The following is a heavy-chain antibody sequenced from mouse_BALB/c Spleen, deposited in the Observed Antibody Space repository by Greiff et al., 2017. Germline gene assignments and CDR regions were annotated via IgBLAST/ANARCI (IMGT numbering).Heavy chain of an antibody. V-gene: IGHV1S81*02. Sequence: QVQLQQSGAELVKPGASVKLSCKASGYTFTSYYMYWVKQRPGQGLEWIGEINPSNGGTNFNEKFKSKATLTVDKSSSTAYMQLSSLTSEDSAVYYCTSVHYYGSSYGFAYWGQGTLVTVSA. J-gene: IGHJ3*01. CDR1: GYTFTSYY. CDR3: TSVHYYGSSYGFAY. D-gene: IGHD1-1*01. CDR2: INPSNGGT.